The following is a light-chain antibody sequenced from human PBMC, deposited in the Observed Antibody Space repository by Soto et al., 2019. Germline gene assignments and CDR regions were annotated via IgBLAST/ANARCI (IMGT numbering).Light chain of an antibody. V-gene: IGKV1-39*01. CDR2: AAS. Sequence: IPLTQSPSSLSASVGDRVTITCRASQSINTFLNWYQQKPGKAPKLLIYAASNLQSGVPSRFSGGGSGTDFTVTISSLQPEDFATYYCQQSYSAPWKFGQGTKVEI. CDR1: QSINTF. CDR3: QQSYSAPWK. J-gene: IGKJ1*01.